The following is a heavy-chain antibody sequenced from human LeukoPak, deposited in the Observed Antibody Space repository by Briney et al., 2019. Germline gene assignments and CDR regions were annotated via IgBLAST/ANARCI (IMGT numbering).Heavy chain of an antibody. CDR2: ISYDGSNK. CDR1: GFTFSSYG. CDR3: AYYGSGSYYLSYFDY. V-gene: IGHV3-30*03. D-gene: IGHD3-10*01. Sequence: PGGSLRLSCAASGFTFSSYGMHWLLQAPGKGLEWVAVISYDGSNKYYAASVKGRFTISRDNSKNTLYLQMNSLRAEDTAVYYCAYYGSGSYYLSYFDYWGQGTLVTVSS. J-gene: IGHJ4*02.